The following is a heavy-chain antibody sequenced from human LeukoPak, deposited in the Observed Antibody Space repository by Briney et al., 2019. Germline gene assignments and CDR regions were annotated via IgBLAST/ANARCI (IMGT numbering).Heavy chain of an antibody. Sequence: ASVKVSCKASGYTFTGYYMHWVRQAPGQGLEWMGWINPNSGGTNYAQKFQGRVTMTRDMSTSTVYMELSSLRSDDTAVYYCARALAQGDSIDLYYLDFWGQGTLVTVSS. J-gene: IGHJ4*02. D-gene: IGHD3-16*01. CDR2: INPNSGGT. CDR3: ARALAQGDSIDLYYLDF. CDR1: GYTFTGYY. V-gene: IGHV1-2*02.